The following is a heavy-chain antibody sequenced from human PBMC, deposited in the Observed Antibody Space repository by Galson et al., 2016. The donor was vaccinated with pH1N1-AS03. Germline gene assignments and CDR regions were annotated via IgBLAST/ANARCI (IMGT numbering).Heavy chain of an antibody. CDR3: ARDYYERDSYYYSAAGS. J-gene: IGHJ4*02. D-gene: IGHD3-22*01. Sequence: SLRLSCAASGFTFVRYKLHWVRQAPGKGLEWVAVIMYDGNRKYYADSVNGRFTISRDNSKNTLYLQMDSLRPEDTAIYYCARDYYERDSYYYSAAGSWGQGTQATVSS. CDR2: IMYDGNRK. V-gene: IGHV3-30-3*01. CDR1: GFTFVRYK.